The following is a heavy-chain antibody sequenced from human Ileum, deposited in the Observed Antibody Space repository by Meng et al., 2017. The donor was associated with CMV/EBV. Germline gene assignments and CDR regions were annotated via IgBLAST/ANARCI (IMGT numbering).Heavy chain of an antibody. CDR3: AADDYGGNYFDY. CDR2: IIPIFGTA. CDR1: GGTFSSYA. J-gene: IGHJ4*02. D-gene: IGHD4-23*01. V-gene: IGHV1-69*05. Sequence: SVKVSCKASGGTFSSYAISWARQAPGQGLEWMGGIIPIFGTANYAQKFQGRVTITTDESTSTAYMELSSLRSEDTAVYYCAADDYGGNYFDYWGQGPLVPVSS.